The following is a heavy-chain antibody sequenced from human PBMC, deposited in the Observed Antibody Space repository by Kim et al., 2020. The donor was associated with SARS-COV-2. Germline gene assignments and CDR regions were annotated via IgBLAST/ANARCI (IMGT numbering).Heavy chain of an antibody. CDR2: IRIKAYGETT. D-gene: IGHD1-7*01. CDR1: GFTFRDYG. V-gene: IGHV3-49*04. CDR3: ARKPGSDWNYVIEY. Sequence: GGSLRLSCTTSGFTFRDYGLIWVRQAPGKGLEWVALIRIKAYGETTEYAATVTGRVTISRYDSKSISYLQMNTLKTGATAGYYCARKPGSDWNYVIEYWGEATLVTV. J-gene: IGHJ4*02.